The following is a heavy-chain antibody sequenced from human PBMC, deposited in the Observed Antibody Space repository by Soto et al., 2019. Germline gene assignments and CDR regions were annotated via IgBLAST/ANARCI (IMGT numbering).Heavy chain of an antibody. CDR2: INAGNGNT. D-gene: IGHD6-13*01. CDR3: ATHSSSWPVQTNFGH. V-gene: IGHV1-3*01. Sequence: QVQLVQSGAEVKKPGASVKVSCKASGYTFTSYAMHWVRQAPGQRLEWMGWINAGNGNTKYSQKFQGRVTITRDTSASTAYMELSSLRSEDTAVYYCATHSSSWPVQTNFGHWGRGSLVAVSS. CDR1: GYTFTSYA. J-gene: IGHJ2*01.